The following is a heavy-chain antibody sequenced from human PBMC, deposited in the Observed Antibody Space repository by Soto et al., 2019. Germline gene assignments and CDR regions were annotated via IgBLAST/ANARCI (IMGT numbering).Heavy chain of an antibody. CDR3: AMMPRQGGDFYFDY. D-gene: IGHD2-2*01. Sequence: QVQLQESGPGLVKPSETLSLTCTVSGGSISSYYWSWIRQPPGKGLEWIEYIYYSGSTNYNPSLKSRVTISVDTSKNQFSLKLSSVTAADTAVYYCAMMPRQGGDFYFDYWGQGTLVTVSS. CDR1: GGSISSYY. V-gene: IGHV4-59*01. J-gene: IGHJ4*02. CDR2: IYYSGST.